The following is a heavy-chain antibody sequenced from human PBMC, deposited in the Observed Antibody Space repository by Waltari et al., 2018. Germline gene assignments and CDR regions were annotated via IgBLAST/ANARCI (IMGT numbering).Heavy chain of an antibody. CDR1: GFTFSSYG. D-gene: IGHD3-3*01. V-gene: IGHV3-30*18. CDR2: ISYDGSNK. J-gene: IGHJ6*02. CDR3: AKDLCLEWLLYGYYGMDV. Sequence: QVQLVESGGGVVQPGRSLRLSCAASGFTFSSYGMHWVRQARGKGLEWVAVISYDGSNKDYADSVKGRFTISRDNSKNTLYLQMNTLRAEDTAVYYCAKDLCLEWLLYGYYGMDVWGQGTTVSVSS.